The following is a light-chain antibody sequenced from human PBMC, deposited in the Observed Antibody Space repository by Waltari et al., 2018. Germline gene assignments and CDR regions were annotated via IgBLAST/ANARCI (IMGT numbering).Light chain of an antibody. CDR2: EVS. J-gene: IGLJ1*01. Sequence: QSALTQPASVSGSPGQSITISCTGTSSDIGAYKYVSWYQQHPGKAPKLIIYEVSNRPAGVSNRSSGSKSVNTASLSSSGLQAEDEADYYCISFTSSVTYVFGTGTRVTVV. CDR1: SSDIGAYKY. CDR3: ISFTSSVTYV. V-gene: IGLV2-14*01.